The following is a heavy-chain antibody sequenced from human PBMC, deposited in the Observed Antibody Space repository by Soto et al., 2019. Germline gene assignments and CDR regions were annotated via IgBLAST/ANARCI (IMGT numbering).Heavy chain of an antibody. J-gene: IGHJ5*02. CDR1: DGSISSGGYY. V-gene: IGHV4-31*03. Sequence: QVQLQESGPGMVKPSQTLSLTCTVSDGSISSGGYYWSWIRQHPGKGLEWIGYIYYSGSTYYNPSLKRRVTISVDTSKNQFSLKLSSVTAADTAVYYCARERYMTTVTTNAPVTPGWSFDPWGQGTLVTVSS. CDR3: ARERYMTTVTTNAPVTPGWSFDP. CDR2: IYYSGST. D-gene: IGHD4-17*01.